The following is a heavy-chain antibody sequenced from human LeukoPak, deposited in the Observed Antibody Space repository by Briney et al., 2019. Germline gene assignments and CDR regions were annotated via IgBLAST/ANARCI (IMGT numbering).Heavy chain of an antibody. J-gene: IGHJ4*02. V-gene: IGHV3-23*01. CDR2: ISGSGGST. CDR1: GFTFSSYA. CDR3: AKVYYDFWSGYWGPVDY. Sequence: QPGGSLRLSCAASGFTFSSYAMSWVRQAPGKGLEWVSAISGSGGSTYYTDSVKGRFTISRDNSKNTLYLQMNSLRAEDTAVYYCAKVYYDFWSGYWGPVDYWGQGTLVTVSS. D-gene: IGHD3-3*01.